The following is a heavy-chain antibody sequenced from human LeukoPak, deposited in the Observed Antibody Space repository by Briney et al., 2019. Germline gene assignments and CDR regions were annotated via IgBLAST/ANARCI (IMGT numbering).Heavy chain of an antibody. D-gene: IGHD3-22*01. J-gene: IGHJ4*02. CDR2: IYWDDDK. CDR1: GFSLSARGVG. Sequence: SGPTLVKPTQALTLTCTFSGFSLSARGVGVGWIRQPPGKALELLALIYWDDDKRYSPSLKSRLTITKDTSKNQVVLTMTNMDPVDTATYYCAVGEPPEDSSGYYLTSFDYWGQGTLVTLSS. V-gene: IGHV2-5*02. CDR3: AVGEPPEDSSGYYLTSFDY.